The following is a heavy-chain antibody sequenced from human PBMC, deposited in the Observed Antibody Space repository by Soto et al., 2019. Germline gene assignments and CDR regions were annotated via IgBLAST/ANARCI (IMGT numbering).Heavy chain of an antibody. Sequence: PSETLSLTCTVSGGSISSSSYYWGWIRQPPGKGLEWIGSIYYSGSTYYNPSLKSRVTISVDTSKNQFSLKLSSVTAADTAVYYCARSSGDYYDSSGYYSSYFDYWGQGTLVTVSS. J-gene: IGHJ4*02. V-gene: IGHV4-39*01. CDR1: GGSISSSSYY. CDR2: IYYSGST. D-gene: IGHD3-22*01. CDR3: ARSSGDYYDSSGYYSSYFDY.